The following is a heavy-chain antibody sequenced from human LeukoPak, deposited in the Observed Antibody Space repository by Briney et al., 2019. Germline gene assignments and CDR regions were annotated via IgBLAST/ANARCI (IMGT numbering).Heavy chain of an antibody. J-gene: IGHJ4*02. CDR2: IKEDESEK. D-gene: IGHD1-14*01. V-gene: IGHV3-7*01. CDR3: GSSSAGI. CDR1: GFIFRNYW. Sequence: GGSLRLSCAASGFIFRNYWMNWVRQAPGKGLEWVATIKEDESEKYYVDFVKGRFTISRDHAKNSLYLQMNSLRAEDTAEYYCGSSSAGIWGQGILVTVSS.